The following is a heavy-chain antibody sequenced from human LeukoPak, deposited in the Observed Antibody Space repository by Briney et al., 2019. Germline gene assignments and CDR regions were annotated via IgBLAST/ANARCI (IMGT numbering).Heavy chain of an antibody. CDR1: GFTFSSYE. D-gene: IGHD6-13*01. Sequence: GGSLRLSCAASGFTFSSYEMHWVRQAPGKGLEWVSYISSSGSTIYYADSVKGRFTISRDNAKNSLYLQMNSLRAEDTAVYYCGKGEAGTIDYWGQGTLVTVSS. CDR2: ISSSGSTI. CDR3: GKGEAGTIDY. V-gene: IGHV3-48*03. J-gene: IGHJ4*02.